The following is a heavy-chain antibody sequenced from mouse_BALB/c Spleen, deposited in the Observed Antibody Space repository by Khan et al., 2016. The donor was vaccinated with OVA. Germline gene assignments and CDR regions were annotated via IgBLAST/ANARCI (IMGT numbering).Heavy chain of an antibody. V-gene: IGHV2-3*01. Sequence: QVQLKESGPGLVAPSQSLSITCTVSGFSLTTYGVSWVRQPPGQGLEWLGVIWRDGSTNYLSALITRLTISKENSKCQVFLILNSLQTYERGTYYCATQSHGTLYAMDYWGQGTSVTVSA. J-gene: IGHJ4*01. D-gene: IGHD2-1*01. CDR3: ATQSHGTLYAMDY. CDR2: IWRDGST. CDR1: GFSLTTYG.